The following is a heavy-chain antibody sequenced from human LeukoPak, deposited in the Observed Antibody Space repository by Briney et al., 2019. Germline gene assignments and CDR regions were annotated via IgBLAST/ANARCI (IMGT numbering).Heavy chain of an antibody. V-gene: IGHV4-59*01. J-gene: IGHJ4*02. D-gene: IGHD6-19*01. CDR1: AGSISSYY. Sequence: SETLSLTCTVSAGSISSYYWIWIRQPPGKGLEWIGYIYHSGSTNYNPSLKSRVTISIDTSRIQFSLKLSSVIAADTAVYYCARMYSSGWSGHFDYWGQGTLVTVSS. CDR3: ARMYSSGWSGHFDY. CDR2: IYHSGST.